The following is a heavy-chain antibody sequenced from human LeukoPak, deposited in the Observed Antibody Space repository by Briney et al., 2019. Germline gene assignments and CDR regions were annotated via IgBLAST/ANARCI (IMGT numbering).Heavy chain of an antibody. CDR3: ARDRSSGWYFGDAFDI. CDR1: GGSISSSSYY. Sequence: PSETLSLTCTVSGGSISSSSYYWGWIRQPPGKGLEWIGSIYYSGSTNYNPSLKSRVTMSVDTSKNQFSLKLSSVTAADTAVYYCARDRSSGWYFGDAFDIWGQGTMVTVSS. J-gene: IGHJ3*02. CDR2: IYYSGST. V-gene: IGHV4-39*07. D-gene: IGHD6-19*01.